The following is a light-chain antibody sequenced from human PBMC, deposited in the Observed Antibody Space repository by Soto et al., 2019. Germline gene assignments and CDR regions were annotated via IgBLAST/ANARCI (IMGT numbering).Light chain of an antibody. CDR1: SSDVGGYNY. J-gene: IGLJ1*01. Sequence: QSALTQPASVSGSPGQSIAISCTGTSSDVGGYNYVSWYQQPPGKAPKLIIYDVTGRPSGVSNRFSGSKSGNTASLTISGLQAEDEADYYCTSYTSTSGLDVFGTGTKVTV. V-gene: IGLV2-14*01. CDR3: TSYTSTSGLDV. CDR2: DVT.